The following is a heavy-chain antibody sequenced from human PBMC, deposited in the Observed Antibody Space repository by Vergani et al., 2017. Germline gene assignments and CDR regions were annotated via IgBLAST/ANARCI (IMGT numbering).Heavy chain of an antibody. CDR3: ARDGYCSSTSCYESYYYYNMDV. CDR2: ISAYNGNT. CDR1: GGTFSSYG. J-gene: IGHJ6*03. Sequence: QVQLVQSGAEVKKPGSSVKVSCKASGGTFSSYGISWVRQAPGQGLEWMGWISAYNGNTNYAQKLQGRVTMTTDTSTSTAYMELRSLRSDDTAVYYCARDGYCSSTSCYESYYYYNMDVGGKGTTVTVSS. D-gene: IGHD2-2*03. V-gene: IGHV1-18*01.